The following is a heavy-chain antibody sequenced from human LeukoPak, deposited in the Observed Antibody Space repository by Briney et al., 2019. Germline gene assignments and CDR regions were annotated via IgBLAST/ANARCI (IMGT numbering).Heavy chain of an antibody. CDR3: AKSADDSGWYYFDS. CDR1: GFTFSSYG. V-gene: IGHV3-30*18. D-gene: IGHD6-19*01. CDR2: ISYDGSNK. Sequence: PGGSLRLSCAASGFTFSSYGMHWVRQAPGKGLEWVAVISYDGSNKYYADSVKGRFTISRDISKNTLYLQMNSLRVEDTALYYCAKSADDSGWYYFDSWGQGTLVTVSS. J-gene: IGHJ4*02.